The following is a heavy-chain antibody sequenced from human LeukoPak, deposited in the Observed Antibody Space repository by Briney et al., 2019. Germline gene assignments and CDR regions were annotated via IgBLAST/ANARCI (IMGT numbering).Heavy chain of an antibody. CDR2: IKEGGTEI. CDR3: ARDGRPLDY. CDR1: GFTFSTSW. V-gene: IGHV3-7*01. D-gene: IGHD1-26*01. J-gene: IGHJ4*02. Sequence: GGSLRLSCAASGFTFSTSWMSWVRQAPGKGLEWVANIKEGGTEIYYMDSVKGRFTISRDNAKNSLYLQMNSLRAEDTAVYYCARDGRPLDYWGQGTLVTVSS.